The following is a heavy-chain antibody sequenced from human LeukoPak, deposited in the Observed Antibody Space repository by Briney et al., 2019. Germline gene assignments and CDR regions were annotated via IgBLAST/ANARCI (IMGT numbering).Heavy chain of an antibody. CDR3: TKEGWDAFDV. CDR2: ISYDGSNK. D-gene: IGHD5-24*01. Sequence: GGSLRLSCAASGFTLSSYGMHWVRQAPGKGLEWVAVISYDGSNKYYADSVKGRFTISRDNAKNSLYLQMNGLRAEDMALYYCTKEGWDAFDVWGQGTMVTVSS. CDR1: GFTLSSYG. J-gene: IGHJ3*01. V-gene: IGHV3-30*18.